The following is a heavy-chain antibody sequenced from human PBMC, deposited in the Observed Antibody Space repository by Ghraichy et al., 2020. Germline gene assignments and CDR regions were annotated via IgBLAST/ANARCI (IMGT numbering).Heavy chain of an antibody. CDR2: INHSGTR. Sequence: SETLSLTCAVLGESFSGYQWNWLRQTPGKGPEWIGEINHSGTRNYNPSLKRRVTISVDTSKRQFSLKLRSVTAADTAVYYCARGLPILARRDCFDIWGQGTTVIVSS. CDR1: GESFSGYQ. J-gene: IGHJ3*02. CDR3: ARGLPILARRDCFDI. V-gene: IGHV4-34*01. D-gene: IGHD3-3*01.